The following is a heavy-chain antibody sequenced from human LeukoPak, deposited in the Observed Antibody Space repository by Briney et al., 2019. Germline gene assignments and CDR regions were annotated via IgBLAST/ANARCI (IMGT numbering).Heavy chain of an antibody. V-gene: IGHV4-34*01. CDR3: ARGGAVLMVHDIPFDY. Sequence: SETLSLTCAVYGGSFSGYYWSWIRQPPGKGLEWIGEINHSGSTNYNPSLKSRVTISVDTSRNQFSLKLSSVTAADTAVYYCARGGAVLMVHDIPFDYWGQGTLVTVSS. CDR2: INHSGST. D-gene: IGHD2-8*01. CDR1: GGSFSGYY. J-gene: IGHJ4*02.